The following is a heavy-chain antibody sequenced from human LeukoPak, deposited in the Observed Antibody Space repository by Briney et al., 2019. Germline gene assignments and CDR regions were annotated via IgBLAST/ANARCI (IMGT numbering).Heavy chain of an antibody. CDR1: GFTFSSYA. CDR3: AKDYYYDSSGYYSGGSFDY. J-gene: IGHJ4*02. CDR2: ISGSGGST. V-gene: IGHV3-23*01. D-gene: IGHD3-22*01. Sequence: GGSLRLSCAASGFTFSSYAMSWVRQAPGKGLEWVSAISGSGGSTYYADSVKGRFTNSRDNSKNTLYLQMNSLRAEDTAVYYCAKDYYYDSSGYYSGGSFDYWGQGTLVTVSS.